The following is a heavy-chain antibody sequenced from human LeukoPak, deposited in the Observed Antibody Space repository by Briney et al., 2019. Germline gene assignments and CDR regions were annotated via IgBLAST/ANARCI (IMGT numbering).Heavy chain of an antibody. CDR2: ISGSGGST. CDR3: AKDGGYYYDSSGYSSFYDY. D-gene: IGHD3-22*01. CDR1: GFTLSSYA. V-gene: IGHV3-23*01. Sequence: GGSLRLSCAASGFTLSSYAMSWVRQAPGKGLEWVSAISGSGGSTYYADSVKGRFTISRDNSKNTLYLQMNSLRAEDTAVYYCAKDGGYYYDSSGYSSFYDYWGQGTLVTVSS. J-gene: IGHJ4*02.